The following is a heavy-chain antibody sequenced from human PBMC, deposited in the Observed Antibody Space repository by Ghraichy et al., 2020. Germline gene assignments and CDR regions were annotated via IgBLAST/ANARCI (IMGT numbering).Heavy chain of an antibody. CDR2: ISYDGSNK. V-gene: IGHV3-30*04. D-gene: IGHD3-10*01. Sequence: GGSLRLSCAASGFTFSSYAMHWVRQAPGKRLEWVAVISYDGSNKYYVDSVKGRFTISRDNSKNTLYLQMNSLRAEDTAVYYCARDGSYGSLGYFDLWGRGTLVTVSS. CDR3: ARDGSYGSLGYFDL. J-gene: IGHJ2*01. CDR1: GFTFSSYA.